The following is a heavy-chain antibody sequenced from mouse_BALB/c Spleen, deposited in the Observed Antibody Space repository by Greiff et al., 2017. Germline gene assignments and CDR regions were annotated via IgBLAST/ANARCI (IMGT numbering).Heavy chain of an antibody. Sequence: EVQVVESGAELVRSGASVKLSCTASGFNIKDYYMHWVKQRPEQGLEWIGWIDPENGDTEYAPKFQGKATMTADTSSNTAYLQLSSLTSEDTAVYYCNEGYGSSYNFDYWGQGTTLTVSS. CDR2: IDPENGDT. D-gene: IGHD1-1*01. CDR3: NEGYGSSYNFDY. J-gene: IGHJ2*01. V-gene: IGHV14-4*02. CDR1: GFNIKDYY.